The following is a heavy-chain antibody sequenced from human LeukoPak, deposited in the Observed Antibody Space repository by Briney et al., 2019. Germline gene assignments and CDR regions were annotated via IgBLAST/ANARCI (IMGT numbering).Heavy chain of an antibody. CDR2: IYSGGST. CDR3: AKTHDSSGSRLDY. J-gene: IGHJ4*02. Sequence: PGGSLRLSCAASGFTVSSNYMIWVRQAPGKGREWISIIYSGGSTYYADSVKGRFTISRDNSKNTLYLQMSSLRAEDTAVYYCAKTHDSSGSRLDYWGQGTLVTVSS. V-gene: IGHV3-53*01. D-gene: IGHD3-22*01. CDR1: GFTVSSNY.